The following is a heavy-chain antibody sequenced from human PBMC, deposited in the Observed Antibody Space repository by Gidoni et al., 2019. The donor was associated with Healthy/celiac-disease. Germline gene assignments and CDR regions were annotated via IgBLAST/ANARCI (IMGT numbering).Heavy chain of an antibody. Sequence: QVQLQESGPGLVKPSETLSLTCTVSGGSISSYYWSWIRQPPGKGLEWIGYIYYSGSTNYNPSLKSRVTISVDTSKNQFSLKLSSVTAADTAVYYCARLSPGQQWLAQSAFDIWGQGTMVTVSS. J-gene: IGHJ3*02. CDR3: ARLSPGQQWLAQSAFDI. CDR1: GGSISSYY. D-gene: IGHD6-19*01. CDR2: IYYSGST. V-gene: IGHV4-59*01.